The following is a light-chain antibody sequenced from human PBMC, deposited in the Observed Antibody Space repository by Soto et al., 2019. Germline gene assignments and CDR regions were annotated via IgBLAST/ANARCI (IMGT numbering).Light chain of an antibody. V-gene: IGKV1-39*01. CDR1: QSISNY. CDR2: AAS. CDR3: QQSYSTPFT. J-gene: IGKJ3*01. Sequence: DIQMTQSPSSLSASVGDSVTITCRASQSISNYLNWYQQKPGKAPKLLVYAASSLQSGVPSRFSVSGSGTDFTLNISSLQPEDFATYYCQQSYSTPFTFGPGTKVDIK.